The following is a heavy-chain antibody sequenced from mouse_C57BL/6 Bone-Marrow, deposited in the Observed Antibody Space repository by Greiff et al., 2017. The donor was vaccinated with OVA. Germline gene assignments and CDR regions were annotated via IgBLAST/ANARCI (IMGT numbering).Heavy chain of an antibody. CDR2: IDPEDGDT. V-gene: IGHV14-1*01. J-gene: IGHJ4*01. D-gene: IGHD1-1*01. Sequence: VQVVESGAELVRPGASVKLSCTASGFNIKDYYMHWVKQRPEQGLEWIGRIDPEDGDTEYAPKFQGKATMTADTSSNTAYLQLSSLTSEDTAVYYCTCYYGSSYYAMDYWGQGTSVTVSS. CDR3: TCYYGSSYYAMDY. CDR1: GFNIKDYY.